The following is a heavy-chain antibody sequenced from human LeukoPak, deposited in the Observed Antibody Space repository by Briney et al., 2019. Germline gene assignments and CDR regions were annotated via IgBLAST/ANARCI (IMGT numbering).Heavy chain of an antibody. V-gene: IGHV3-30-3*01. CDR3: ARDYWWNYDY. D-gene: IGHD1-7*01. J-gene: IGHJ4*02. CDR1: GFTFSDYA. Sequence: GRSLRLSCAASGFTFSDYAMHWVRQAPGKGLEWVAVISKDGSDKYYPGSVRGRFTISRDNSKDTIYLQMDSLRAEDTAIYYCARDYWWNYDYWGQGTLVTVSS. CDR2: ISKDGSDK.